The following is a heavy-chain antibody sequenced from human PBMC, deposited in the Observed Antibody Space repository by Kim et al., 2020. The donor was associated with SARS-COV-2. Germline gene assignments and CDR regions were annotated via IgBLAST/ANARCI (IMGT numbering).Heavy chain of an antibody. CDR3: ARCYLQLWPDY. D-gene: IGHD5-18*01. Sequence: KGRCTIPRENAKNSLYLQMNSLRAEDTAVYYCARCYLQLWPDYWGQGTLVTVSS. V-gene: IGHV3-11*06. J-gene: IGHJ4*02.